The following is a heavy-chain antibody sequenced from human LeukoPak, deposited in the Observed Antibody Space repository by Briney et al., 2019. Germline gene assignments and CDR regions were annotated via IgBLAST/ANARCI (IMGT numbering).Heavy chain of an antibody. J-gene: IGHJ4*02. CDR3: ARAGSGWYLDY. V-gene: IGHV4-61*08. Sequence: SETLSLTCTVSGGSISSGDYYWSWIRQPPGKGLEWIGYIYYSGSTNYNPSLKSRVTISVDTSKNQFSLKLSSVTAADTAVYYCARAGSGWYLDYWGQGTLVTVSS. CDR2: IYYSGST. CDR1: GGSISSGDYY. D-gene: IGHD6-19*01.